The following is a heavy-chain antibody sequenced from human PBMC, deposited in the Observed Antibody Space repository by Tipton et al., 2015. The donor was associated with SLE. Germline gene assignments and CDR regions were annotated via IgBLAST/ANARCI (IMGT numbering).Heavy chain of an antibody. J-gene: IGHJ4*02. V-gene: IGHV4-61*08. Sequence: TLSLTCTVSGGSISSGGYYWSWIRQHPGKGLEWIGYIYYIGSTNYNPSLMSRVTISIDTSKNQFSLKLRSVTAGDTAVYYCAGDVADSDSTGIPGDFWGQGTLVTVSS. CDR1: GGSISSGGYY. D-gene: IGHD2-8*02. CDR3: AGDVADSDSTGIPGDF. CDR2: IYYIGST.